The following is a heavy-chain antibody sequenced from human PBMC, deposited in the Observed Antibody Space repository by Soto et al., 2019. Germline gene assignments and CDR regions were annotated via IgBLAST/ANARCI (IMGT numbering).Heavy chain of an antibody. V-gene: IGHV1-8*01. D-gene: IGHD1-26*01. Sequence: ASVKVSCKASGYSFTSLDINWVRQTAGQGLEWMGWMQPSTGRTGYAQKFQGRVTMTRDTSINTAYMELTTLTSDDTAFYYCARGVSAGVDYWGQGTLVIVSS. J-gene: IGHJ4*02. CDR3: ARGVSAGVDY. CDR1: GYSFTSLD. CDR2: MQPSTGRT.